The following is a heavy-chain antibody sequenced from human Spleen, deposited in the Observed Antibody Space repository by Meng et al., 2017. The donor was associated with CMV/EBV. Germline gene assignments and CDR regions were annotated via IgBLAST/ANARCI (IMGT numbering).Heavy chain of an antibody. J-gene: IGHJ6*02. V-gene: IGHV4-39*01. CDR2: AYYIERT. CDR3: ATQWLGGNYGMDV. CDR1: GGSISSSSYY. D-gene: IGHD6-19*01. Sequence: SETLSLTCTVSGGSISSSSYYWGWIRQPPGKGLEWIGSAYYIERTYYKPSLKSRVTISVDTSTNQFSLKLSSVTAADTAVYYCATQWLGGNYGMDVWGQGTTVTVSS.